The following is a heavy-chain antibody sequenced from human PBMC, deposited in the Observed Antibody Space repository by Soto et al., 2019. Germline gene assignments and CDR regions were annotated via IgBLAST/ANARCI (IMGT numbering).Heavy chain of an antibody. Sequence: PSETLSLTCTVSGGSISGYYWSWIRQPPGKGLEWIGYMYNTGSTVYNPSFKSRVTISVDTSKNQFSLKLNSVTAADTAVYYCARDLWGYCGTDCYPLDVWGQGFVVTVSS. CDR3: ARDLWGYCGTDCYPLDV. D-gene: IGHD2-21*02. J-gene: IGHJ4*02. V-gene: IGHV4-59*01. CDR1: GGSISGYY. CDR2: MYNTGST.